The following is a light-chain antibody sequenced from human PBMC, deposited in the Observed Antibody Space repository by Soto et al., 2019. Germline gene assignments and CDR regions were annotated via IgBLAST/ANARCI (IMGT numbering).Light chain of an antibody. CDR3: CSYTSSSTLVV. J-gene: IGLJ2*01. CDR1: SSDVGGYNY. V-gene: IGLV2-14*01. CDR2: DVN. Sequence: QSALTQPASVSGSPGQSITISCTGTSSDVGGYNYVSWYQQHPGKAPKLMIYDVNNRPSGVSNRFSGSKSGNTASLTISGLQAEDEADYYCCSYTSSSTLVVFGGGTQLTVL.